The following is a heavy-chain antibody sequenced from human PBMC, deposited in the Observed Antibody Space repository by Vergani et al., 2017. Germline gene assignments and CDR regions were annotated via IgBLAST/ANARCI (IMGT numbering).Heavy chain of an antibody. CDR2: ISYDGSNK. CDR3: AKDLDFGTPLFGTSLRWIPGWSKAGYNWFDP. Sequence: QVQLVESGGGLVKPGGSLRLSCAASGFTFSDYYMSWIRQAPGKGLEWVAVISYDGSNKYYADSVKGRFTISRDNSKNTLYLQMNSLRAEDTAVYYCAKDLDFGTPLFGTSLRWIPGWSKAGYNWFDPWGQGTLVTVSS. CDR1: GFTFSDYY. D-gene: IGHD4-17*01. J-gene: IGHJ5*02. V-gene: IGHV3-30*18.